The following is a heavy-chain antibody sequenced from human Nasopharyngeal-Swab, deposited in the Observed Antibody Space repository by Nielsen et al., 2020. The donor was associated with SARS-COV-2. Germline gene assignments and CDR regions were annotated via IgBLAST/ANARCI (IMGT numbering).Heavy chain of an antibody. J-gene: IGHJ5*02. CDR3: SREGGNWFDP. CDR1: GFTFSSYA. CDR2: ISYDGSNK. V-gene: IGHV3-30*04. Sequence: GESLKISCAASGFTFSSYAMHWVRQAPGKGLEWVAVISYDGSNKYYADSVKGRFTISRDNSKNTLYLQMNSLRAEDPAVYYWSREGGNWFDPWGQGTLVTVSS. D-gene: IGHD3-16*01.